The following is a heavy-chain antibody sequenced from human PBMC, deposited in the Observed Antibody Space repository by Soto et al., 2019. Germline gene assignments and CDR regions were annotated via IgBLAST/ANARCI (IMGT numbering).Heavy chain of an antibody. CDR1: GFTFSRYA. V-gene: IGHV3-23*01. CDR2: ISVSGGNT. CDR3: ATAERTTSCIFP. Sequence: TGGSLRLSCAASGFTFSRYAMSWVRQAPGKGLEWVSGISVSGGNTYYADSVKGRFTISRDNSLNTAYLQMNALTAEDTAVYYCATAERTTSCIFPGGQGTLDTVPS. D-gene: IGHD2-2*01. J-gene: IGHJ5*02.